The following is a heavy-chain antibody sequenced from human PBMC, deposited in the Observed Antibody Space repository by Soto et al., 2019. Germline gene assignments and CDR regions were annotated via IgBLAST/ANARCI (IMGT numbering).Heavy chain of an antibody. D-gene: IGHD3-16*02. CDR1: GGSISSSSYY. CDR3: ARHAYTALRPIWGSYRYYFDY. CDR2: IYYSGST. J-gene: IGHJ4*02. Sequence: SETLSLTCTVSGGSISSSSYYWGWIRQPPGKGLEWIGSIYYSGSTYYNPSLKSRVTISVDTSKNQFSLKLSSVTAADTAVYYCARHAYTALRPIWGSYRYYFDYWGQGTLVTVSS. V-gene: IGHV4-39*01.